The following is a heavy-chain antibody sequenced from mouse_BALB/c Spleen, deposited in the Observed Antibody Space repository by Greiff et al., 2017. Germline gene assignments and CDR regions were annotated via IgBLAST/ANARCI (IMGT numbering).Heavy chain of an antibody. CDR1: GYTFTSYW. CDR2: IYPSDSYT. J-gene: IGHJ2*01. Sequence: QVQLQQPGAELVRPGASVKLSCKASGYTFTSYWINWVKQRPGQGLEWIGNIYPSDSYTNYNQKFKDKATLTVDKSSSTAYMQLSSPTSEDSAVYYCTRHYYGSSYVGYFDYWGQGTTLTVSS. V-gene: IGHV1-69*02. D-gene: IGHD1-1*01. CDR3: TRHYYGSSYVGYFDY.